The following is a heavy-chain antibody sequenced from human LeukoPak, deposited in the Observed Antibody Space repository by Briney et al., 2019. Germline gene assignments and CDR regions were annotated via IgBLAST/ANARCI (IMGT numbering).Heavy chain of an antibody. CDR3: AREVVAGIWHYYDSSGYLDGKWFDP. D-gene: IGHD3-22*01. V-gene: IGHV4-39*02. CDR1: GGPISSSSSY. Sequence: SETLSLTCTVSGGPISSSSSYWGWIRQPPGKGLEWIGSIYYSGSTYYNPSLKSRVTISVDTSKNQFSLKLSSVTAADTAVCYCAREVVAGIWHYYDSSGYLDGKWFDPWGQGTLVTVSS. J-gene: IGHJ5*02. CDR2: IYYSGST.